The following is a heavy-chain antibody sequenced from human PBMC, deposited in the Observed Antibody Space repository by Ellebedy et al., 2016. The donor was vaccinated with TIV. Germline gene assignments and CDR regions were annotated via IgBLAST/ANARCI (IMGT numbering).Heavy chain of an antibody. Sequence: GGSLRLSXDASGFTFSRHSMNWVRQAPGKGLEWLSSINDYGYVKQYADSVKGRFTISRDNAKNSFSLQLSNLRADDTAVYYCARDRAEGVADYFNPWGQGTLVTVSS. CDR2: INDYGYVK. CDR1: GFTFSRHS. V-gene: IGHV3-21*01. CDR3: ARDRAEGVADYFNP. J-gene: IGHJ5*02. D-gene: IGHD3-16*01.